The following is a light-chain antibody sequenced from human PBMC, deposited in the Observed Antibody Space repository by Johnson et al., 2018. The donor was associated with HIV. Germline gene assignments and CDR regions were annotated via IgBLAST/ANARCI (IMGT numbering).Light chain of an antibody. Sequence: QSVLTQPPSVSAAPGQKVTISCSGSSSNIGNNYVSWYQHLPGTAPKLLTYDNNKRPSGIPDRFSGSKSGTSATLGITGLQTGDEADYYCGTWDSSLSAHVFGTGTKVTVL. CDR2: DNN. V-gene: IGLV1-51*01. J-gene: IGLJ1*01. CDR3: GTWDSSLSAHV. CDR1: SSNIGNNY.